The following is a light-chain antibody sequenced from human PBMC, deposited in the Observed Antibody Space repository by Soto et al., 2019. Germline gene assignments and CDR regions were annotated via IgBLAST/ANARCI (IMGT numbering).Light chain of an antibody. J-gene: IGLJ1*01. V-gene: IGLV2-23*01. CDR3: CSYVGDSAYA. CDR1: SSDVGTYNH. Sequence: QSVLTQPASVSGSPGQSITISCTGTSSDVGTYNHVSWFQQHPGEAPKLMIFEAFERPSGVSNRFSGSKSDNTASLTISGLQAVDEGDCYCCSYVGDSAYAFGTGTKVTVL. CDR2: EAF.